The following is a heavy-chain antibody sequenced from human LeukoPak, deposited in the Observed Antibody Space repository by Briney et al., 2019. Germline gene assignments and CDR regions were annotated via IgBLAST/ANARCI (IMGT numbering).Heavy chain of an antibody. D-gene: IGHD6-19*01. V-gene: IGHV4-39*02. CDR3: ARDIAVAGTSILFDY. Sequence: SETLSLTCTVSGGFISSSSYYWGWIRQPPGKGLEWIGSIYYSGSTYYNPSLKSRVTISVDTSKNQFSLKLSSVTAADTAVYYCARDIAVAGTSILFDYWGQGTLVTVSS. J-gene: IGHJ4*02. CDR2: IYYSGST. CDR1: GGFISSSSYY.